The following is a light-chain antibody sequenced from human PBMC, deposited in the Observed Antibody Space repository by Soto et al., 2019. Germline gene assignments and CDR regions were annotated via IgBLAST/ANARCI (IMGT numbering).Light chain of an antibody. CDR2: GNS. Sequence: QSVLTQPPSVSGAPGQRVTLSGTGSSSNIGAGYDVHWYQQLPGTAPKLVIYGNSNRPSGVPDRFSGSKSGTSASLAITGLQAEDEADYYCQSYDSSLSGYVFGTGTKVTVL. V-gene: IGLV1-40*01. CDR1: SSNIGAGYD. CDR3: QSYDSSLSGYV. J-gene: IGLJ1*01.